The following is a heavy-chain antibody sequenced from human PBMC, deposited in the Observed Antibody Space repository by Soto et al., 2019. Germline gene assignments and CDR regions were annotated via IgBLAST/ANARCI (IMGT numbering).Heavy chain of an antibody. CDR1: GGSISSYY. V-gene: IGHV4-59*01. Sequence: SETLSLTCTVSGGSISSYYLSWIRQPPGKGLEWIGYIYYSGSTNYNPSLKSRVTISVDTSKNQFSLKLSSVTAADTAVYYCARGYSSGWLIDYWGQGTLVTVYS. D-gene: IGHD6-19*01. J-gene: IGHJ4*02. CDR2: IYYSGST. CDR3: ARGYSSGWLIDY.